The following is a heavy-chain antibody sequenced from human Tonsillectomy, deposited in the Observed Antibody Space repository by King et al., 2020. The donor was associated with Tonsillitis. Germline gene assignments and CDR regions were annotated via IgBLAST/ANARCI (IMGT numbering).Heavy chain of an antibody. J-gene: IGHJ4*02. D-gene: IGHD4-17*01. V-gene: IGHV3-30-3*01. CDR3: AGDYGDFPYPEYYFDY. Sequence: VQLVESGGGVVQPGRPLRLSCAASGFTFSSYAINWVRQAPGKGLEWVAVISYDGSNKYYADSVKGRFTISRDNSKNTLYLQMNSLRAEDTAVYYCAGDYGDFPYPEYYFDYWGQGTLVTVSS. CDR2: ISYDGSNK. CDR1: GFTFSSYA.